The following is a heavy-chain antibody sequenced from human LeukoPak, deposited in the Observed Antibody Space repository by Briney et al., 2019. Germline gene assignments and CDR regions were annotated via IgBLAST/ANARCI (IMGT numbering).Heavy chain of an antibody. CDR2: IYHSGST. V-gene: IGHV4-38-2*02. Sequence: SETLSLTCTVSGYSISSGYYWGWIRQPPGKGLEWIGSIYHSGSTNYNPSLKSRVTISVDKSKNQFSLKLSSVTAADTAVYYCARSMVRGIARYDYWGQGTLVTVSS. CDR3: ARSMVRGIARYDY. CDR1: GYSISSGYY. J-gene: IGHJ4*02. D-gene: IGHD3-10*01.